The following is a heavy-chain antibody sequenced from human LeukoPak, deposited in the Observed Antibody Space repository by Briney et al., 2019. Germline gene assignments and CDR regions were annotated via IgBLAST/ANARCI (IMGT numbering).Heavy chain of an antibody. CDR2: IKGKTDGGTT. D-gene: IGHD6-13*01. CDR1: GFTFTNAW. V-gene: IGHV3-15*01. Sequence: GGSLRLSCAASGFTFTNAWMSWVRQAPGKGLEWVGRIKGKTDGGTTDYAAPVKGRFTFSRDDSRTTVYLQMNSLRSEDTAVYYCSTGGPVEQQLDSFHYWGQGTLVSVSS. CDR3: STGGPVEQQLDSFHY. J-gene: IGHJ1*01.